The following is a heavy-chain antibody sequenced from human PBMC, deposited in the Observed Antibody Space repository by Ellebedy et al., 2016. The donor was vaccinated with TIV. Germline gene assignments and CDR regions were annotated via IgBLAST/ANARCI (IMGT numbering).Heavy chain of an antibody. V-gene: IGHV1-69*06. CDR3: ARGKWKYERVDYSYDKDV. Sequence: AASVTVSCKASGGTLTTYASSCVRQAPGQGLEWMGGTIPIFRATHYAQKLQGRVTITAVKSTSTAYMELSSLRSEDTAVYYCARGKWKYERVDYSYDKDVWGQGTTVTVSS. D-gene: IGHD1-1*01. CDR2: TIPIFRAT. CDR1: GGTLTTYA. J-gene: IGHJ6*02.